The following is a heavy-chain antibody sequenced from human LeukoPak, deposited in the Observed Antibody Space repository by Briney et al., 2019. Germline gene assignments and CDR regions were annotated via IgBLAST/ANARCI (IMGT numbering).Heavy chain of an antibody. CDR1: GGSITNYY. Sequence: PSETLSLTCTVSGGSITNYYWTWIRQPPGKGLEWIGYIHYSGSTNYNPSLKSRVTISVDRSKNQFSLKLSSVTAADTAVYYCARDPGVPAATGYFDLWGRGTLVTVSS. J-gene: IGHJ2*01. CDR3: ARDPGVPAATGYFDL. D-gene: IGHD2-2*01. CDR2: IHYSGST. V-gene: IGHV4-59*12.